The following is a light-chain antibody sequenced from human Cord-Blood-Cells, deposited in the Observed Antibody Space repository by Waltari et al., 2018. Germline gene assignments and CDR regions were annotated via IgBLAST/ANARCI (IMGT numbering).Light chain of an antibody. J-gene: IGLJ2*01. CDR2: EVT. CDR1: SSDVGGYNY. Sequence: SALTQPPSASASPGQSVTISCTATSSDVGGYNYVSWYQQHPGKAPKLMIYEVTKRPSGVPDRFSGSKSGNTASLTVSGLQAEDEADYYCSSYAGSNNLVFGGGTKLTVL. V-gene: IGLV2-8*01. CDR3: SSYAGSNNLV.